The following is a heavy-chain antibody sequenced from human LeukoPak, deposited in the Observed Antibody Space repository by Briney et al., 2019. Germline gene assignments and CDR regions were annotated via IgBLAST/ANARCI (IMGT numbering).Heavy chain of an antibody. Sequence: GGSLRLSCAASGFTFSSYWMSWVRQAPGKGLEGVANIKQDGSEKYYVDSVKSRFTISRDNAKNSLYLQMNSLRAEDTAVYYCARLREITFGGVIGIDYWGQGTLVTVSS. CDR3: ARLREITFGGVIGIDY. D-gene: IGHD3-16*02. J-gene: IGHJ4*02. V-gene: IGHV3-7*01. CDR2: IKQDGSEK. CDR1: GFTFSSYW.